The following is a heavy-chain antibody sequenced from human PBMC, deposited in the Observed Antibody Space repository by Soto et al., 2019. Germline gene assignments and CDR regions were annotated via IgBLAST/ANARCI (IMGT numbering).Heavy chain of an antibody. J-gene: IGHJ3*02. Sequence: PSETLSLTCTVSGGSISSSRCHWGWIRQPPGKGLEWIASIKYSGTTFYNPSLKSRVTLSVDTSKNQFALMLRSVTAAETAVYYCARHSSTGSYLHAFAIWGQGTMVTVSS. CDR3: ARHSSTGSYLHAFAI. D-gene: IGHD1-26*01. CDR2: IKYSGTT. CDR1: GGSISSSRCH. V-gene: IGHV4-39*01.